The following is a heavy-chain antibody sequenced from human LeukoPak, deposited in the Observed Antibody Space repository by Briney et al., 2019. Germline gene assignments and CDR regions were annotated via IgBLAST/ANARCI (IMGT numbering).Heavy chain of an antibody. CDR2: IYYSGST. V-gene: IGHV4-59*08. Sequence: PSETLSLTCTVSGGSLSSYYWSWIRQPPGKGLEWIGYIYYSGSTNYNPSLKSRVTISVDTSKDQFSLRLSSVTAADTAVYYCARHGTPTGGIDYWGQGTLATVSS. CDR1: GGSLSSYY. D-gene: IGHD4-17*01. J-gene: IGHJ4*02. CDR3: ARHGTPTGGIDY.